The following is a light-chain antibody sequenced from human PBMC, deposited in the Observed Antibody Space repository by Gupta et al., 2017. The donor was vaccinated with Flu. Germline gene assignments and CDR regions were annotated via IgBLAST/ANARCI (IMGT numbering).Light chain of an antibody. Sequence: QSALTQPAYVSGSPGQSITISCTGTSSDVGGYNYVSWYQQHPGKAPKLMIYEVSNRPSGVSNRFSGSKSGNTASLTISGLQAEDEADYYCSSYTSSSTGGVFGTGTKVTVL. V-gene: IGLV2-14*01. CDR3: SSYTSSSTGGV. CDR1: SSDVGGYNY. J-gene: IGLJ1*01. CDR2: EVS.